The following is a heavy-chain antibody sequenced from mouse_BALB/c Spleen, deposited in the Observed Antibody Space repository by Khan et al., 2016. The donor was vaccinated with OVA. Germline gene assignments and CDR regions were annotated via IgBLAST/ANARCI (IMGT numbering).Heavy chain of an antibody. CDR1: GYTFTDYA. Sequence: QVQLQQSGAELVRPGVSLKISCKGSGYTFTDYAMHWVIPSHAKSLEWLGVISTYYGVPDYNQKFKGKATMTVDRSSNSASLVLARLPSEDSAIYCCARGEKFACWGQETMITSTA. J-gene: IGHJ3*01. V-gene: IGHV1S137*01. CDR2: ISTYYGVP. D-gene: IGHD2-13*01. CDR3: ARGEKFAC.